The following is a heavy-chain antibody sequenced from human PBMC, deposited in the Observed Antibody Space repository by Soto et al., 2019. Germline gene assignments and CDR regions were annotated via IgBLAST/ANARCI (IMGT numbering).Heavy chain of an antibody. CDR1: GYTFTSYG. D-gene: IGHD1-26*01. CDR2: ISAYNGNT. CDR3: ARDRVRGGANRRGFDY. V-gene: IGHV1-18*01. J-gene: IGHJ4*02. Sequence: QVQLVQSGAEVKKPGASVKVSCKASGYTFTSYGISWVRQAPGQGLEWMGWISAYNGNTNYAQKLQGRVTMTTDTSTSTAYRELRSLRSDDTAVYYCARDRVRGGANRRGFDYWGQGTLVTVSS.